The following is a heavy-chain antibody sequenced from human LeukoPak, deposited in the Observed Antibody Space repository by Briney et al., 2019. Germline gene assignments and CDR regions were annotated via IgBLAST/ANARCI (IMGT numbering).Heavy chain of an antibody. J-gene: IGHJ4*02. CDR1: GYTFTGYY. V-gene: IGHV1-2*02. D-gene: IGHD2-15*01. CDR2: INPNSGGT. CDR3: ARSYLLVVAATSLSDY. Sequence: VASVKVSCKASGYTFTGYYMHWVRQAPGQGLEWMGWINPNSGGTNYAQKFQGRVTMTRDTSISTAYMELSRLRSDDTAVYYCARSYLLVVAATSLSDYWGQGTLVTVSS.